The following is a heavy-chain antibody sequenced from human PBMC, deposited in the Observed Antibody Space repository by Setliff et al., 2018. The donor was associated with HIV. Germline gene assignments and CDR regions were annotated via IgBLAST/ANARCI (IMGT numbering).Heavy chain of an antibody. Sequence: PGESLKISCRGSGYSFTSYWIGWVRQMPGKGLEWMGLIYPGDSDTRYSLSFQGQVTISADTSISTAYLQWRSLKASDTAMYYCARQPGRAAMGRENYYYYYMDVWGKGTTVTVSS. CDR1: GYSFTSYW. CDR3: ARQPGRAAMGRENYYYYYMDV. J-gene: IGHJ6*03. V-gene: IGHV5-51*01. CDR2: IYPGDSDT. D-gene: IGHD2-2*01.